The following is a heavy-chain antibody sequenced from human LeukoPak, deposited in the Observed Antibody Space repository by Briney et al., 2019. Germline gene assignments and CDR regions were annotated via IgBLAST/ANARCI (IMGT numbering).Heavy chain of an antibody. D-gene: IGHD4-17*01. CDR2: IYLSGST. J-gene: IGHJ4*02. V-gene: IGHV4-39*07. CDR3: ARVPTVTFFDY. Sequence: PSETLSLTCTVSGYSISSSSYYWGWIRQPPGKGLEWIGSIYLSGSTYYNPSLKSRVTISVDTSKNQFSLKLSSVTAADTALYYCARVPTVTFFDYWGQGTLVTVSS. CDR1: GYSISSSSYY.